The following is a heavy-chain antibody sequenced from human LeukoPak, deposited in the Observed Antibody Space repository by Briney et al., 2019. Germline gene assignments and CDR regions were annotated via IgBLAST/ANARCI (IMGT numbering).Heavy chain of an antibody. CDR1: GFTFSSYS. D-gene: IGHD3-10*01. CDR3: ARDGDYYGSGTLDY. CDR2: ISSSSSYI. V-gene: IGHV3-21*04. J-gene: IGHJ4*02. Sequence: GGSLRLSCAASGFTFSSYSMNWVRQAPGKGLEWVSSISSSSSYIYYADSVKGRFTISRDNFKNTLYLQMNSLRAEDTAVYYCARDGDYYGSGTLDYWGQGTLVTVSS.